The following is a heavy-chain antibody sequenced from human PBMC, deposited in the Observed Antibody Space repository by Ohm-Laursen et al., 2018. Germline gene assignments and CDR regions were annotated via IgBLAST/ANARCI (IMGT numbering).Heavy chain of an antibody. Sequence: GTLSLTCTVSGGSISSYYWSWIRQPAGKGLEWIGRIYTSGSTNYNPSLESRVTISADTSKNQFSLRLTSVTAADTAVYYCARQDSGDYYFDYWGQGTLVTVSA. V-gene: IGHV4-4*07. J-gene: IGHJ4*02. CDR1: GGSISSYY. CDR2: IYTSGST. D-gene: IGHD4-17*01. CDR3: ARQDSGDYYFDY.